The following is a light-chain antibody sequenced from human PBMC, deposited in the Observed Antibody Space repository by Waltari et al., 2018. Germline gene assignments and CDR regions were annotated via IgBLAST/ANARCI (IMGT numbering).Light chain of an antibody. CDR1: QGISRY. CDR3: RQDYSYALT. V-gene: IGKV1-8*01. J-gene: IGKJ4*01. Sequence: AIRMTQSPSSFSASTGARVTITCRASQGISRYLAWYQQKPGKAPKLLIYAASTLQSGVPSRFSGCGSGTDYTLTISCLQSEDIATYCCRQDYSYALTFDGGTKVEVK. CDR2: AAS.